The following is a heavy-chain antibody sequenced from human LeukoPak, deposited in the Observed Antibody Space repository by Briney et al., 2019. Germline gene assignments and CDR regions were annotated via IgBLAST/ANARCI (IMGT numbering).Heavy chain of an antibody. J-gene: IGHJ4*02. CDR2: ISGSSKHI. CDR1: GFTFSDYY. CDR3: ARGNRPPDY. V-gene: IGHV3-11*06. Sequence: GGSLRLSCAASGFTFSDYYMSWIRQAPGKGLEWVSYISGSSKHINYADSVKGRFTISRDNAKNSLYLQMNSLRAEDTAVYYCARGNRPPDYWGQGTLVTVSS.